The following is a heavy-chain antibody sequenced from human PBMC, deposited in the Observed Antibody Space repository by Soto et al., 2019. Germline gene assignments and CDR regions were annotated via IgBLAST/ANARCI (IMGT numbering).Heavy chain of an antibody. Sequence: PGGSRRLSCAASGLTFSSYGMNWVRQAPGKGLEWVSLISGSGGTTYYADSVKGRFTLSRDNSKNTLFLQMNSLRAEDTALYYCAKDRSFAGVQCFDIWGQGTMVTVSS. CDR2: ISGSGGTT. J-gene: IGHJ3*02. V-gene: IGHV3-23*01. CDR3: AKDRSFAGVQCFDI. CDR1: GLTFSSYG. D-gene: IGHD3-10*01.